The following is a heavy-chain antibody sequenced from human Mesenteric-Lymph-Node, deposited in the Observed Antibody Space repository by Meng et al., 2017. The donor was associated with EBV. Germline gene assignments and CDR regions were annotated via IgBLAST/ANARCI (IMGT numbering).Heavy chain of an antibody. D-gene: IGHD3-3*02. V-gene: IGHV4-34*01. CDR2: ISQSGDT. J-gene: IGHJ4*02. CDR1: GVSFRGSH. CDR3: ARGAIFGIVITYFDY. Sequence: LKRGGAGLLALSETLSPTCAASGVSFRGSHWSWIRQPPGKGLEYIGEISQSGDTTYNPSLKSRVTISVDRSRNQFSLKMASVTAADTAVYYCARGAIFGIVITYFDYWSQGTLVTVSS.